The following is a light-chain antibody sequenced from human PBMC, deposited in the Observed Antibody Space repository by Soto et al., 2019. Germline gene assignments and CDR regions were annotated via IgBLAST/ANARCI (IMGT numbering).Light chain of an antibody. V-gene: IGKV3D-15*01. Sequence: EIVLTQSPATLSLSPGERAALSCRASQSVGSHLAWYQQKPGQAPRLLIYDASSRATGIPARFSGSGSGTEFTLTISSLQSGDFAVYYCQHYTNWPPLTFGGGTQVEVK. CDR3: QHYTNWPPLT. J-gene: IGKJ4*01. CDR1: QSVGSH. CDR2: DAS.